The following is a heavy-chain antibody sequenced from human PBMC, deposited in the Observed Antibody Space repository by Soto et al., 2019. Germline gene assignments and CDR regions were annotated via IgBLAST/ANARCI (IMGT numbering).Heavy chain of an antibody. J-gene: IGHJ6*03. D-gene: IGHD2-15*01. V-gene: IGHV4-39*01. Sequence: QLQLQESGPGLVKPSETLSLTCTVSGGSISSSSYYWGWIRQPPGKGLEWIGSIYYSGSTYYNPSLKSRVTISVDTSKNQFSLKLSSVTAADTAVYYCAQIRGGLVAATLYYYYMDVWGKGTTVTVSS. CDR1: GGSISSSSYY. CDR2: IYYSGST. CDR3: AQIRGGLVAATLYYYYMDV.